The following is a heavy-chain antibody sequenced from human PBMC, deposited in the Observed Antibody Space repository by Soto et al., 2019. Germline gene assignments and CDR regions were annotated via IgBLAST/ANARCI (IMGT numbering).Heavy chain of an antibody. CDR1: GFTFNSYA. CDR3: AKDPPIPTLTIPRFYYYVMDV. J-gene: IGHJ6*02. CDR2: ISDSGGNT. V-gene: IGHV3-23*01. D-gene: IGHD2-21*01. Sequence: PGGSLRLSCAASGFTFNSYAMSWVRQAPGKGLEWVSSISDSGGNTYYADSVKGRFTISRDNSKNTPYLQMNSLSAEDTAIYYCAKDPPIPTLTIPRFYYYVMDVWGQGTTVTVSS.